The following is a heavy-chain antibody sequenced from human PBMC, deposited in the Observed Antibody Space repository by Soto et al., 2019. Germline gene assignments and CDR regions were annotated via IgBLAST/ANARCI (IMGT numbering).Heavy chain of an antibody. CDR3: AKDPTRFGERPYGMDV. J-gene: IGHJ6*02. V-gene: IGHV3-74*03. D-gene: IGHD3-10*01. CDR2: INGDGGST. Sequence: GGSLRLSCAASGFTFNTYWMHWVRQAPGKGLVWVSRINGDGGSTTYADSVKGRFTISRDNSKNTLYLQMNSLRADDTAVYYCAKDPTRFGERPYGMDVWGQGTTVTVSS. CDR1: GFTFNTYW.